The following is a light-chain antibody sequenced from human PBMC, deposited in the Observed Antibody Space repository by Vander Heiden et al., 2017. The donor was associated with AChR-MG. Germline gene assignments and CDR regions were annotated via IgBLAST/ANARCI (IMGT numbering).Light chain of an antibody. CDR2: GAS. CDR3: QQYGGSPYT. J-gene: IGKJ2*01. Sequence: EIGLTQSPGTLSLSPGERATLSCRASQSVSSSSLAWYQQKPGQAPRLLIYGASTRATGIPDRFSGSGSGTDFTFTISRLEPEDFAVYYCQQYGGSPYTFGQGTKLEIK. V-gene: IGKV3-20*01. CDR1: QSVSSSS.